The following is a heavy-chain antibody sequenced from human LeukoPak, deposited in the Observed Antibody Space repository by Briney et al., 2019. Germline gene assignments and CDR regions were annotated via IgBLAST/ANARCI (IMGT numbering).Heavy chain of an antibody. J-gene: IGHJ4*02. CDR2: ISYDGSNK. CDR1: GFTFSSYG. V-gene: IGHV3-30*18. D-gene: IGHD3-22*01. Sequence: QPGRSLRLSCADSGFTFSSYGMHWVRQAPCKGLEWVAVISYDGSNKYYADSVKGRFTISRDNSKNTLYLQMNSLRAEDTAVYYCAKETSSGYPDYWGQGTLVTVSS. CDR3: AKETSSGYPDY.